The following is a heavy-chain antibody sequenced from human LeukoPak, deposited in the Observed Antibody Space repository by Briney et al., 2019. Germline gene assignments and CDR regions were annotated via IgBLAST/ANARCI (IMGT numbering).Heavy chain of an antibody. CDR1: GGSISSYY. Sequence: PSETLSLTCTVSGGSISSYYWSWIRQPAGKGLEWIGRIYISGSTNYNPSLKSQVTMSVDTSKNQFSLKLSSVTAAGTAVYYCARDRGTWNDDGFDYWGQGTLVTVSS. CDR2: IYISGST. D-gene: IGHD1-1*01. CDR3: ARDRGTWNDDGFDY. J-gene: IGHJ4*02. V-gene: IGHV4-4*07.